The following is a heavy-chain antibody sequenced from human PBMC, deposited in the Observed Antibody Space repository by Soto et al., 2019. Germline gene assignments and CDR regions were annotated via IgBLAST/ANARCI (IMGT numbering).Heavy chain of an antibody. CDR3: ARSGRQQLVRRNWFDL. CDR2: ITHSGST. V-gene: IGHV4-34*02. D-gene: IGHD6-13*01. CDR1: GGSFSAYS. Sequence: QVQLQQWGTGLLKPSETLSLTCAVYGGSFSAYSWSWSRQPPGKGLEWIGEITHSGSTYYIPSLKSRVTISVDTSKDQFSLKLSSVTAADTAVYYCARSGRQQLVRRNWFDLWGQGTLVTVSS. J-gene: IGHJ5*02.